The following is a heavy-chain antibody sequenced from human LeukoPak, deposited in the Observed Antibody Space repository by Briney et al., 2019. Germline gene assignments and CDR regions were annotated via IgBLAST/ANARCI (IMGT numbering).Heavy chain of an antibody. J-gene: IGHJ4*02. V-gene: IGHV1-2*02. CDR3: ARVVRGVITHYFDY. D-gene: IGHD3-10*01. CDR1: GYTFTGYY. Sequence: APVKVSCKASGYTFTGYYMHWVRQAPGQGLEWMGWINPNSGGTNYAQKFQGRVTMTRDTSISTAYMELSRLRSDDTAVYYCARVVRGVITHYFDYWGQGTLVTVSS. CDR2: INPNSGGT.